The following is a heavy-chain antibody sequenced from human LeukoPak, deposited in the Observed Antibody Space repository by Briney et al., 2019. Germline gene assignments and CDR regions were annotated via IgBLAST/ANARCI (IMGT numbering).Heavy chain of an antibody. D-gene: IGHD6-19*01. Sequence: GGSLRLSCAASGFIVSSNYMSWVRQAPGKGLEWVSVIYSGGRTYYAASVKGRFTISRDNSKNTLFLQKNSLSAEDTAVYYCARHSSGWYYNWFDPWGQGTLVTVSS. J-gene: IGHJ5*02. CDR2: IYSGGRT. V-gene: IGHV3-66*04. CDR1: GFIVSSNY. CDR3: ARHSSGWYYNWFDP.